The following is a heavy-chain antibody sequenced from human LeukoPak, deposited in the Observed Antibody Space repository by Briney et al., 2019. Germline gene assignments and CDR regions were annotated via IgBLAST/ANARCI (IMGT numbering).Heavy chain of an antibody. J-gene: IGHJ4*02. V-gene: IGHV3-30*04. D-gene: IGHD5-12*01. CDR1: GFIFNSYA. Sequence: PGGSLRLSCAASGFIFNSYAFHWVRQAPGKGLEWVAVVSYGGSNKYYADSVKGRFTISRDDSKNTVYLQMDRLRPEDTAVYYCARDQLAFSGYDTLFDYWGQGALVSVSS. CDR2: VSYGGSNK. CDR3: ARDQLAFSGYDTLFDY.